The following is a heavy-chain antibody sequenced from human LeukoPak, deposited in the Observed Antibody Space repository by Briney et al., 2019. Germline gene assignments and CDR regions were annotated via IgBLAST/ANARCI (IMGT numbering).Heavy chain of an antibody. V-gene: IGHV4-39*01. CDR2: IYYSGST. Sequence: SETLSLTCTVSGGSISSSSYYWGWIRQPPGKGLECIGSIYYSGSTYYNPSLKSRVTISVDTSKNQFSLKLSSVTAADTAVYYCARAYGSGSYYGKKVPRYFDYWGQGTLVTVSS. J-gene: IGHJ4*02. D-gene: IGHD3-10*01. CDR1: GGSISSSSYY. CDR3: ARAYGSGSYYGKKVPRYFDY.